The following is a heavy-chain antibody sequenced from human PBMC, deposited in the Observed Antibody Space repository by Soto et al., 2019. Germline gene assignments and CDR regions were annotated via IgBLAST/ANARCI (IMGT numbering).Heavy chain of an antibody. D-gene: IGHD6-13*01. CDR1: GFTFNSYT. J-gene: IGHJ5*02. V-gene: IGHV3-21*01. Sequence: PGGSLRLSCAASGFTFNSYTMNWVRQAPGKGLEWVSSISSSSSSIYYADSVKGRFTISRDYAKNSLYLQMHSLRAEDTAVYYCARHPERIAQIGWFDPWGQGTLVTVSS. CDR2: ISSSSSSI. CDR3: ARHPERIAQIGWFDP.